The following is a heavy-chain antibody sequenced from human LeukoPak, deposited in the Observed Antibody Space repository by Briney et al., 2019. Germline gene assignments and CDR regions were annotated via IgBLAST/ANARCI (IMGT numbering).Heavy chain of an antibody. CDR2: IKQDGSQK. V-gene: IGHV3-7*01. D-gene: IGHD5-18*01. CDR1: GFTFSSYW. Sequence: GGSLRLSCAASGFTFSSYWMSWVRQAPGKGLEWVANIKQDGSQKYYVDSVKGRFTISRDNAKNSLYLQMNSLRAEDTAVYYCAGKTTAMVRNFDYWGQGTLVTVSS. CDR3: AGKTTAMVRNFDY. J-gene: IGHJ4*02.